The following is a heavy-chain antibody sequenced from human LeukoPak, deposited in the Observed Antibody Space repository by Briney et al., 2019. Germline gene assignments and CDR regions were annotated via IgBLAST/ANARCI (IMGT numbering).Heavy chain of an antibody. V-gene: IGHV3-7*01. CDR1: GFTFSTYW. J-gene: IGHJ3*02. CDR2: IKHDGSAK. D-gene: IGHD3-22*01. CDR3: ARGDYDDSSANFNDAFDI. Sequence: GGSLRLSCAASGFTFSTYWMSWVRQAPGKGLEWVSNIKHDGSAKYYVDSVKGRFTISRDNAKNSLYLQMNSLRAEDTAVYYCARGDYDDSSANFNDAFDIWGQGTMVTV.